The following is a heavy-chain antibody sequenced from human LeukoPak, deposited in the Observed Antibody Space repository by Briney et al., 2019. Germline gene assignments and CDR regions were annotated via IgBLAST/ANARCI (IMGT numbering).Heavy chain of an antibody. Sequence: ASVKVSCKASGGTLSSYAISWVRQAPGQGLEWMGGIIPIFGTANYAQKFQGRVTITADESTSTAYMELSSLKSEDTAVYYCARDTPGLSGDYWGQGTLVTVSS. D-gene: IGHD2/OR15-2a*01. CDR3: ARDTPGLSGDY. CDR2: IIPIFGTA. V-gene: IGHV1-69*13. CDR1: GGTLSSYA. J-gene: IGHJ4*02.